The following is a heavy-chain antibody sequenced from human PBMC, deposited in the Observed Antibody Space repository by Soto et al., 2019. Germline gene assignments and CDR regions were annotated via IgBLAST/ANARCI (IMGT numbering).Heavy chain of an antibody. D-gene: IGHD3-10*01. CDR3: ARGRDGAH. CDR2: ISAHNGNT. J-gene: IGHJ4*02. CDR1: GYTFTSYG. Sequence: QVHLVQSGAEVKKPGASVKVSCKASGYTFTSYGITWVRQAPGQGLEWMGWISAHNGNTDYAQKLQGRVIVPRDTPTSTAYMALRSLISDVRAVYYCARGRDGAHWGQGDLVTVSS. V-gene: IGHV1-18*01.